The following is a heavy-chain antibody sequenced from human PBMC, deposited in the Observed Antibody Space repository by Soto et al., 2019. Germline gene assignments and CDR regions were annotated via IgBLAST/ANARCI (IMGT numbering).Heavy chain of an antibody. CDR1: GGTFSSYA. Sequence: QVQLVQSGAEVKKPGSSVKVSCKASGGTFSSYAISWVRQAPGQGLEWMGGIIPSFGTANYAQKFQGRVTITADESTSTAYMELSSLRSEDTAVYYCARDCSSTSCYFYYGMDVWGQGTTVTVSS. CDR3: ARDCSSTSCYFYYGMDV. J-gene: IGHJ6*02. D-gene: IGHD2-2*01. CDR2: IIPSFGTA. V-gene: IGHV1-69*01.